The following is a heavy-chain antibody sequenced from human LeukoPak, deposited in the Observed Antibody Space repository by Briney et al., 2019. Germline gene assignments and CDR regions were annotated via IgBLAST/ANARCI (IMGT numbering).Heavy chain of an antibody. Sequence: KPSETLSFTCTVSGGSISSSSYYWGWIRQPPGKGLEWIGSIYYSGSTYYNPSLKSRVTISVDTSKNRFSLKLSSVTAADTAVYYCARHEGIAALDYWGQGTLVTVSS. CDR1: GGSISSSSYY. J-gene: IGHJ4*02. D-gene: IGHD6-6*01. V-gene: IGHV4-39*01. CDR2: IYYSGST. CDR3: ARHEGIAALDY.